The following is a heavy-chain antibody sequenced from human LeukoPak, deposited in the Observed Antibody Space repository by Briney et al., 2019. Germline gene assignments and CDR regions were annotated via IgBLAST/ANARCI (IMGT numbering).Heavy chain of an antibody. CDR2: IYYSGST. D-gene: IGHD3-22*01. CDR1: GGSISSYY. J-gene: IGHJ3*02. CDR3: ARDYYDSNPAAFDI. Sequence: SETLSLTCTVSGGSISSYYWSWIRQPPGKGLEWIGYIYYSGSTNYNPSLKSRVTISVDTSKNQFSLKLSSVTAADTAVYYCARDYYDSNPAAFDIWGQGTMVTVSS. V-gene: IGHV4-59*01.